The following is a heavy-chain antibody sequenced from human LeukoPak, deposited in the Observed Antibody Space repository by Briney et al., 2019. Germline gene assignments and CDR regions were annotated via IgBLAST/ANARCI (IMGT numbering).Heavy chain of an antibody. CDR1: GGTFSSYA. CDR3: ARSAYYDILTGYSPGAFDY. J-gene: IGHJ4*02. V-gene: IGHV1-69*01. CDR2: IIPIFGTA. D-gene: IGHD3-9*01. Sequence: ASVKVSCKASGGTFSSYAISWVRQAPGQGLEWMGGIIPIFGTANYAQKFQGRVTITADESTSTAYMELSSLRSEDTAVYHCARSAYYDILTGYSPGAFDYWGQGTLVTVSS.